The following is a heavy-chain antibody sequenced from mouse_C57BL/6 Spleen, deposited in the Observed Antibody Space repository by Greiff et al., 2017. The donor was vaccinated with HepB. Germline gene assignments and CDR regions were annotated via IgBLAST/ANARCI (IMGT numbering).Heavy chain of an antibody. Sequence: QVQLQQPGAELVMPGASVKLSCKASGYTFTSYWMHWVKQRPGQGLEWIGEIDPSDSYTNYNQKFKGKSTLTVDKSSSTAYMQLSSLTSEASAVYYCARIYGTNYFDYWGQGTTLTVSS. J-gene: IGHJ2*01. CDR2: IDPSDSYT. V-gene: IGHV1-69*01. CDR3: ARIYGTNYFDY. D-gene: IGHD4-1*01. CDR1: GYTFTSYW.